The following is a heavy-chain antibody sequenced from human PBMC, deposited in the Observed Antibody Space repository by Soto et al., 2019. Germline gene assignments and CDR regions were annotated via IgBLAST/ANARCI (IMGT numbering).Heavy chain of an antibody. CDR2: IDPSDSYT. D-gene: IGHD2-2*02. CDR1: GYSFTSYW. V-gene: IGHV5-10-1*01. Sequence: PGESLKISCKGSGYSFTSYWISWVCQMPGKGLEWMGRIDPSDSYTNYSPSFQGHVTISADKSISTAYLQWSSLKASDTAMYYCARHRQYCSSTSCYMLLDYWGQRTLVTVSS. J-gene: IGHJ4*02. CDR3: ARHRQYCSSTSCYMLLDY.